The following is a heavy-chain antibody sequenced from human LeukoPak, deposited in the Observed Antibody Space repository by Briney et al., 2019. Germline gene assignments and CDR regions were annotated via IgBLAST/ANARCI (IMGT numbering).Heavy chain of an antibody. V-gene: IGHV4-59*08. CDR3: ARAKGIVATIRSMGAFDI. D-gene: IGHD5-12*01. Sequence: PSETLSLTCTVSGVSITSYYWSWIRQPPGKGLEWIGYIHYTGSTNYNPSLKSRVTISVDTSKNQFSLKLSSVTAADTAVYYCARAKGIVATIRSMGAFDIWGQGTMVTVSS. CDR2: IHYTGST. J-gene: IGHJ3*02. CDR1: GVSITSYY.